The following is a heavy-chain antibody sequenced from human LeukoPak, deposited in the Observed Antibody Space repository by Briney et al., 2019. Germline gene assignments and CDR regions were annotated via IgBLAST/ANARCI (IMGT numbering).Heavy chain of an antibody. D-gene: IGHD3-22*01. CDR2: ISFGGSKS. J-gene: IGHJ4*02. V-gene: IGHV3-30*15. Sequence: SGGSLRLSCAGFGFTFSNYAIHWVRQAPGKGLEWVAAISFGGSKSYYAESVKGRFSISRDNSRDTLYLQMSSLAVEDTAIYYCARSRIANDSSGYYFKFDYWGQGALVTVSS. CDR3: ARSRIANDSSGYYFKFDY. CDR1: GFTFSNYA.